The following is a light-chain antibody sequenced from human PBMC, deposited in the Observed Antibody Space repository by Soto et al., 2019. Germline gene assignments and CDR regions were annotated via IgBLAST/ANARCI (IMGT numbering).Light chain of an antibody. V-gene: IGKV3-20*01. CDR3: RQYGSSPST. Sequence: EIVMTQSPATLSVSPGERATLSCRASQSVSSNLAWYQQKPGQAPRLLIYGASTRATGIPDRFSGSGSGTDFTLTISRLEPEDFAVYYCRQYGSSPSTFGRGTKVDIK. CDR2: GAS. J-gene: IGKJ1*01. CDR1: QSVSSN.